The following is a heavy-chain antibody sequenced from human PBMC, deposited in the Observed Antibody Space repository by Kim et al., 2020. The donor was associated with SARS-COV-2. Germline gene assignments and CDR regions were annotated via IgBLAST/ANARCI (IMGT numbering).Heavy chain of an antibody. CDR3: ARDEWDPEGVSPGYYFDY. D-gene: IGHD1-26*01. J-gene: IGHJ4*02. Sequence: QGRVTMTRDTSMSTVYMELSSLRSEDTAVYYCARDEWDPEGVSPGYYFDYWGQGTLVTVSS. V-gene: IGHV1-46*01.